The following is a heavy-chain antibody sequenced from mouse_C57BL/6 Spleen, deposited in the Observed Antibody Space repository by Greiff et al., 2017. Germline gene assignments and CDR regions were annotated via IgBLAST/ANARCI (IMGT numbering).Heavy chain of an antibody. CDR3: AYDYDGGYYAMDY. D-gene: IGHD2-4*01. Sequence: VQLQQSGPELVKPGASVKISCKASGYTFTDYYMNWVKQSHGKSLEWIGDINPNNGGTSYNQKFKGKATLTVDKSSSTAYMERRSLTSEDSAVYYCAYDYDGGYYAMDYWGQGTSVTVSS. V-gene: IGHV1-26*01. CDR2: INPNNGGT. J-gene: IGHJ4*01. CDR1: GYTFTDYY.